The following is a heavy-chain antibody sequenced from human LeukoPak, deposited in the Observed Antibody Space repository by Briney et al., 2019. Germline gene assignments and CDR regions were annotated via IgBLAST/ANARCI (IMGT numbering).Heavy chain of an antibody. D-gene: IGHD5-18*01. V-gene: IGHV3-7*01. Sequence: GGSLRLSCAASYSGYTFTNYWMNWVRQAPGKGLEWVANIRQDGSDKYYVDSVKGRFTISRDNAKNSLYLQMNSLRAEDTAVYYCARGYPTHAFDIWGQGTMVTVSS. CDR3: ARGYPTHAFDI. CDR2: IRQDGSDK. CDR1: YSGYTFTNYW. J-gene: IGHJ3*02.